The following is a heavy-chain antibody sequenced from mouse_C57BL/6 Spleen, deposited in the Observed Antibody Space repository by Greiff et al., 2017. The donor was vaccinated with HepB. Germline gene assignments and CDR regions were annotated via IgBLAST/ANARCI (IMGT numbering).Heavy chain of an antibody. CDR1: GYTFTDHT. CDR3: ARERDYYGSSYVDWYFDV. V-gene: IGHV1-78*01. Sequence: VQLQQSDAELVKPGASVKISCKVSGYTFTDHTIHWMKQRPEQGLEWIGYIYPRDGSTKYNEKFKGKATLTADKSSSTAYMQLNSLTSEDSAVYCCARERDYYGSSYVDWYFDVWGTGTTVTVSS. J-gene: IGHJ1*03. D-gene: IGHD1-1*01. CDR2: IYPRDGST.